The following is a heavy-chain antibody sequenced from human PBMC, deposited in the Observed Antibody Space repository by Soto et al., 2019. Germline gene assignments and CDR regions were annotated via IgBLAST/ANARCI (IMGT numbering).Heavy chain of an antibody. Sequence: SETLSLTCAVYGGSFSGYYWSWIRQPPGKGLEWIGEINHSGSTNYNPSLKSRVTISVDTSKNQFSLKLSSVTAADTAVYYCARGEILRFLEWHYYYYMDVRGKGTTVTVSS. CDR2: INHSGST. D-gene: IGHD3-3*01. V-gene: IGHV4-34*01. CDR1: GGSFSGYY. J-gene: IGHJ6*03. CDR3: ARGEILRFLEWHYYYYMDV.